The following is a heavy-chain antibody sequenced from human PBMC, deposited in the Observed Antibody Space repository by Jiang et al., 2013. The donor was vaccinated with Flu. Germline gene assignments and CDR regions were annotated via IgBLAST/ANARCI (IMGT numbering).Heavy chain of an antibody. V-gene: IGHV3-73*01. D-gene: IGHD6-13*01. J-gene: IGHJ4*02. CDR3: ATYTSSPDY. CDR2: IRSKAKSYAT. Sequence: VQLVESGGGLVQPGGSLKLSCAASGLVFSGSAMHWVRQASGKGLEWVGRIRSKAKSYATAYAASVKGRFIISRDDSKNTAYLQMNSLKTEDTAVYYCATYTSSPDYWGQGTLVTVSS. CDR1: GLVFSGSA.